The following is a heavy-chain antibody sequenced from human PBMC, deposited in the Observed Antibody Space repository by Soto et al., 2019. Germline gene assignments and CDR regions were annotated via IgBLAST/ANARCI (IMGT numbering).Heavy chain of an antibody. Sequence: EVYLVESGGDLVEPGGSLRPSCEASRFMFSSAWMSWVRQAPGKGLEWVGRIKAKIDGETTDYAEFVQGRFIISRDDSKNTVFLEMNNLKTEDTAVYFCVEGWNDFWGQGTLVTVSS. CDR1: RFMFSSAW. D-gene: IGHD1-1*01. CDR3: VEGWNDF. J-gene: IGHJ4*02. V-gene: IGHV3-15*01. CDR2: IKAKIDGETT.